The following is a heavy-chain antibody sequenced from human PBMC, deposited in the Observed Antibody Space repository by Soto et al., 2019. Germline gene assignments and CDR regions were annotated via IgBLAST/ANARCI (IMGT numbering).Heavy chain of an antibody. V-gene: IGHV2-5*02. CDR1: GFSLSTSGVG. D-gene: IGHD4-17*01. Sequence: QITLKESGPTLVKPTQTLTLTCTFSGFSLSTSGVGVGWIRQPPGKALEWLALIYWDDDKRYSPSLKSRLTITKDTSKHQVVLTMTNMDPVDTATYYCARRDDYGDYFDYWGQGTLVTVSS. CDR3: ARRDDYGDYFDY. J-gene: IGHJ4*02. CDR2: IYWDDDK.